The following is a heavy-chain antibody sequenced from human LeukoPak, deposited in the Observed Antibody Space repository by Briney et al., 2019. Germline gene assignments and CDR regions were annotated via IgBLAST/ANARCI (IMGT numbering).Heavy chain of an antibody. CDR1: GYTFTSYG. D-gene: IGHD5-24*01. Sequence: ASVKVSCKASGYTFTSYGFSWVRQAPGQGLEWMGRISAYNGNTNYAQKFQGRVTMTTDTSTSTAYMELRSLRSDDTAVYYCARVGDGLRTAHDAFDIWGQGTLVTVSS. J-gene: IGHJ3*02. CDR3: ARVGDGLRTAHDAFDI. V-gene: IGHV1-18*01. CDR2: ISAYNGNT.